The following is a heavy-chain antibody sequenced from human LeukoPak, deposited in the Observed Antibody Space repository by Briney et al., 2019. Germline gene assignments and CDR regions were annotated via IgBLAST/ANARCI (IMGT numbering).Heavy chain of an antibody. CDR3: AKALIVVVRSFDY. CDR1: GFTFSSYG. J-gene: IGHJ4*02. V-gene: IGHV3-30*02. D-gene: IGHD3-22*01. CDR2: IRYDGSNK. Sequence: PGGSLRLSCAASGFTFSSYGMHWVRQAPGKGLEWVAFIRYDGSNKYYADSVKGRFTISRDNSKNTLYLQMNSLRAEDTAVYYCAKALIVVVRSFDYWGQGTLVTVSS.